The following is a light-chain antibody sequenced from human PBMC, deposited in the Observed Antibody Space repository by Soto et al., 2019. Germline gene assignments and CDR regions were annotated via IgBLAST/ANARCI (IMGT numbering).Light chain of an antibody. CDR3: SSYTSSSTLYV. Sequence: QSALTQPASVSGSPGQSITMSCTGTSSDVGGYNYVSWYQQHPGKAPKLMIYGVSNRPSGVANRFSGSKSSNTASLTISGLQAEDEADYYCSSYTSSSTLYVFGTGTKVTVL. CDR2: GVS. J-gene: IGLJ1*01. CDR1: SSDVGGYNY. V-gene: IGLV2-14*01.